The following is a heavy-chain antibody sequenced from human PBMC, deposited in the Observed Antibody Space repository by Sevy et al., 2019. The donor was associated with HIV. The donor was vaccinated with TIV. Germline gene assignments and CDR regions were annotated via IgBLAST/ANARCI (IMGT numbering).Heavy chain of an antibody. CDR1: GFTFSSYS. CDR2: ISSSSTI. D-gene: IGHD3-22*01. Sequence: GGSLRLSCAASGFTFSSYSMNWVRQAPGKGLEWVSYISSSSTIYYADSVKGRFTISRDNAKNSLYLQMNSRRDEDTAVYYCARDSSGNYGMDVWGQGTTVIVSS. J-gene: IGHJ6*02. V-gene: IGHV3-48*02. CDR3: ARDSSGNYGMDV.